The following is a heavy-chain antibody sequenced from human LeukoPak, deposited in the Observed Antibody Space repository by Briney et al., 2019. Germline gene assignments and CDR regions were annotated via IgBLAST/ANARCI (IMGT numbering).Heavy chain of an antibody. CDR2: ISCSGTST. J-gene: IGHJ6*03. CDR3: AKVGKAARIIGTTSRYYYYYMDV. Sequence: GGTLRLSCAASGFTFSSYGMNWVRQAPGKGLEWVSTISCSGTSTYYADSVKGRFTISRDNSKNTLYLQMNSLRAEDTAVYYCAKVGKAARIIGTTSRYYYYYMDVWGKGTTVTISS. D-gene: IGHD1-20*01. CDR1: GFTFSSYG. V-gene: IGHV3-23*01.